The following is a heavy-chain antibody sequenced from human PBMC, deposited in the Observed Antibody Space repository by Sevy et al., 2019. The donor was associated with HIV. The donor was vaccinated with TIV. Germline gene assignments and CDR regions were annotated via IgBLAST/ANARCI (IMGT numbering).Heavy chain of an antibody. Sequence: GGSLRLSCAASGFTFDDYAMHWVRQAPGKGLEWVSLISEDGGSTYYADSVKGRFTISRDNSKNSLYLQMNSLRAEDTALYYCAKDISASGSYFSNWGQGTLVTVSS. D-gene: IGHD1-26*01. J-gene: IGHJ4*02. CDR1: GFTFDDYA. CDR3: AKDISASGSYFSN. V-gene: IGHV3-43D*03. CDR2: ISEDGGST.